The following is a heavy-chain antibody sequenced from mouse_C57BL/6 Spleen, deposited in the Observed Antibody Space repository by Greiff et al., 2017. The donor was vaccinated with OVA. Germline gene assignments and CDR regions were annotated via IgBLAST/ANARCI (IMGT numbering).Heavy chain of an antibody. D-gene: IGHD1-1*01. Sequence: DVKLVESGAELVKPGASVKLSCTASGFNIKDYYMHWVKQRTEQGLEWIGRIDPEDGETKYAPKFQGKATITADTSSNTAYLQLSSLTSEDTAVYYCAIRYGISRYWYFDVWGTGTTVTVAS. V-gene: IGHV14-2*01. CDR1: GFNIKDYY. CDR3: AIRYGISRYWYFDV. CDR2: IDPEDGET. J-gene: IGHJ1*03.